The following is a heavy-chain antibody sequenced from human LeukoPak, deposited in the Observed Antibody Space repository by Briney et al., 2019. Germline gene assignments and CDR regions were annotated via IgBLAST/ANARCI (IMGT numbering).Heavy chain of an antibody. CDR2: IYHSEST. CDR3: ASNYYDILTYNWFDP. D-gene: IGHD3-9*01. Sequence: SETLSLTCTVSGGSISSGGYYWSWIRQPPGKGLEWIGYIYHSESTYYNPSLKSRVTISVDRSKNQFSLKLSSVTAADTAVYYCASNYYDILTYNWFDPWGQGTLVTVSS. J-gene: IGHJ5*02. CDR1: GGSISSGGYY. V-gene: IGHV4-30-2*01.